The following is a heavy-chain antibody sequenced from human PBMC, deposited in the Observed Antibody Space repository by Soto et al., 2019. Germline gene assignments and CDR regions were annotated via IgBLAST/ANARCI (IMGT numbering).Heavy chain of an antibody. D-gene: IGHD3-9*01. J-gene: IGHJ4*02. CDR2: ISWSGNT. CDR1: GGSINAFY. CDR3: VRGWDELLTGVWLSFDY. Sequence: QVHLQESGPKQVKSSETLSLTCTVSGGSINAFYWNWIRQAPGKGLEWIGYISWSGNTTYSPSLRSRVTMSVDTSTNQFSLSLKSVTAADTAVYYCVRGWDELLTGVWLSFDYWGRGTPVTVPA. V-gene: IGHV4-59*13.